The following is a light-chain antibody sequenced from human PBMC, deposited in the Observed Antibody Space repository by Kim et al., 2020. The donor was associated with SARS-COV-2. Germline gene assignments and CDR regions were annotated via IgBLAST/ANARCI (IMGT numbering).Light chain of an antibody. Sequence: LSPGGRATHSCRASHSVSSCLSWYQQKPGQTPRLLIYDASNRATGIPSRFSGSGSVTDFTLTISSLEPEDYAVYYFQQRSNWPLTFGGGTKVDIK. V-gene: IGKV3-11*01. CDR1: HSVSSC. CDR3: QQRSNWPLT. J-gene: IGKJ4*01. CDR2: DAS.